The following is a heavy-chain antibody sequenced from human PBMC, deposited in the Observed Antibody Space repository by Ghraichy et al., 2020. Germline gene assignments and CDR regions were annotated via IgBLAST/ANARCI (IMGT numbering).Heavy chain of an antibody. J-gene: IGHJ3*02. CDR1: GGSFSGYY. CDR3: ARAEGITSGAFDI. V-gene: IGHV4-34*01. CDR2: INHSGST. D-gene: IGHD1-20*01. Sequence: SETLSLTCAVYGGSFSGYYWSWIRQPPGKGLEWIGEINHSGSTNYNPSLKSRVTISVDTSKNQFSLKLSSVTAADTAVYYCARAEGITSGAFDIWGQGTMVTVSS.